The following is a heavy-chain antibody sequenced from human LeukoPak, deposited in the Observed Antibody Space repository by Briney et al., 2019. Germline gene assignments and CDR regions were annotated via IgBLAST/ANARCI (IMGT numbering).Heavy chain of an antibody. Sequence: ASVKVSCKASGGTFSSYAISWVRQAPGQGLEWMGGIIPIFGTANYAQKFQGRVTITADKSTSTAYMELSSLRSEGTAVYYCARLYYDILTGYYGNWFDPWGQGTLVTVSP. CDR3: ARLYYDILTGYYGNWFDP. D-gene: IGHD3-9*01. V-gene: IGHV1-69*06. CDR1: GGTFSSYA. CDR2: IIPIFGTA. J-gene: IGHJ5*02.